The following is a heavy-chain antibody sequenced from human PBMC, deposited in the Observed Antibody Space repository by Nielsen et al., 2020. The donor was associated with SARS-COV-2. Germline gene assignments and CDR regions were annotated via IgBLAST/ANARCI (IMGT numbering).Heavy chain of an antibody. CDR1: TVNFGNYA. CDR3: ARGTHIVVATSIYNYYGVDV. Sequence: GESLKISCAASTVNFGNYAMHWVRQAPGKGPEWVALIWYDGSKKFYADSVRGRFIISRDNSKNTLSLQMNSLRAEDTAVYYCARGTHIVVATSIYNYYGVDVWGQGTIVSVSS. J-gene: IGHJ6*02. D-gene: IGHD2-21*02. V-gene: IGHV3-33*08. CDR2: IWYDGSKK.